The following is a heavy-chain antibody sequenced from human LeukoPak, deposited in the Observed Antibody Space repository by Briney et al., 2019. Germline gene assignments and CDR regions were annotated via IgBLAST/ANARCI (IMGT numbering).Heavy chain of an antibody. CDR2: IYYSGST. CDR3: ARDRNSGWYDY. D-gene: IGHD6-19*01. V-gene: IGHV4-59*01. J-gene: IGHJ4*02. Sequence: SETLSLTCTVSGTSISSYYWSWIRQPPGKGLEWIGFIYYSGSTNYNPSLKSRVTISINTSKNQFSLKLISVTAADAAVYYCARDRNSGWYDYWGQGTLVTVSS. CDR1: GTSISSYY.